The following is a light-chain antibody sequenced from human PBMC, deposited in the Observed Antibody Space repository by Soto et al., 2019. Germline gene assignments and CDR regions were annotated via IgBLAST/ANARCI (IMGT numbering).Light chain of an antibody. CDR2: EVN. CDR1: SSDIGDYNL. Sequence: LPQPASVSGSPVRSITISFPGTSSDIGDYNLVSWFQQHPGKAPKPVIYEVNRRPSGVSDRLSGSKSANTASLTISGLQAEDEADYYCFSYAGAGTFVFGTGTKVTVL. V-gene: IGLV2-23*02. CDR3: FSYAGAGTFV. J-gene: IGLJ1*01.